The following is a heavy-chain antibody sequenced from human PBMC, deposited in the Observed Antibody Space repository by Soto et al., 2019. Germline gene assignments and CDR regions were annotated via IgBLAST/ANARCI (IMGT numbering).Heavy chain of an antibody. CDR3: AKNGQPPYYYYGLDV. D-gene: IGHD2-8*01. CDR1: GYTFTRYG. Sequence: GASVKVSCKASGYTFTRYGISWVRQAPGQGLEWIGWISGYNGDTNYAQKFQGRVSMTIDTSTTTAYMELRSLRSDDTAVYYCAKNGQPPYYYYGLDVWGQGTKVTVSS. J-gene: IGHJ6*02. V-gene: IGHV1-18*01. CDR2: ISGYNGDT.